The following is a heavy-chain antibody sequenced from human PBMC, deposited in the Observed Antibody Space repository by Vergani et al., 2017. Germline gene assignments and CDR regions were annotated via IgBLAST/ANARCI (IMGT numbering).Heavy chain of an antibody. J-gene: IGHJ6*02. CDR2: IYHSGST. V-gene: IGHV4-39*07. D-gene: IGHD6-19*01. CDR3: ARDGYSSGWYGDSDYYYGMDV. CDR1: GGSISSSSYY. Sequence: QLQLQESGPGLVKPSETLSLTCTVSGGSISSSSYYWGWIRQPPGKGLEWIGSIYHSGSTYYNPSLKSRVTISVDTSKNQFSLKLSSVTAADTAVYYCARDGYSSGWYGDSDYYYGMDVWGQGTTVTVSS.